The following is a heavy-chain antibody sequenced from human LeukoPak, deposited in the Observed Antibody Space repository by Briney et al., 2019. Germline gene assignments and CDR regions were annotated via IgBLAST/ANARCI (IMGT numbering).Heavy chain of an antibody. Sequence: PGGSLRLSCAASGFTFSSYAMHWVRQAPGKGLEYVSAISSNGGSTYYANSVKGRFTISRDNSKNTLYLQMGSLRAEDMAVYYCARDAHITMVRGVIARATFFDYWGQGTLVTVSS. CDR1: GFTFSSYA. D-gene: IGHD3-10*01. J-gene: IGHJ4*02. CDR3: ARDAHITMVRGVIARATFFDY. CDR2: ISSNGGST. V-gene: IGHV3-64*01.